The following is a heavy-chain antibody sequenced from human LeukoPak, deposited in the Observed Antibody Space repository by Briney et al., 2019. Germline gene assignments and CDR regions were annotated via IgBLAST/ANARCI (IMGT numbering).Heavy chain of an antibody. V-gene: IGHV3-48*02. J-gene: IGHJ4*02. CDR3: ARENYDYIWGSWGQGRGPKFDY. Sequence: GGSLRLSCAASGFTFSSYSMNWVRQAPGKGLEWVSYISSSSSTIYYADSVKGRFTISRDNAKNSLYLQMNSLRDEDTAVYYCARENYDYIWGSWGQGRGPKFDYWGQGTLVTVSS. CDR1: GFTFSSYS. D-gene: IGHD3-16*01. CDR2: ISSSSSTI.